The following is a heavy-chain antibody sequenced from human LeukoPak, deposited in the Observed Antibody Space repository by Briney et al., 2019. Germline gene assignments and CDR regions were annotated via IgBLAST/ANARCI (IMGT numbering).Heavy chain of an antibody. D-gene: IGHD3-16*01. J-gene: IGHJ6*02. V-gene: IGHV4-38-2*02. CDR3: ARDWDLGHYYGMDV. Sequence: NPSETLSLTCTVSGYSISSGYYWGWIRPPPGKGVEWIGIIYHSESTYYNPSLKSRVTISVDTSKNQFSLKLSSVTAADTAVYYCARDWDLGHYYGMDVWGQGTTVTVSS. CDR2: IYHSEST. CDR1: GYSISSGYY.